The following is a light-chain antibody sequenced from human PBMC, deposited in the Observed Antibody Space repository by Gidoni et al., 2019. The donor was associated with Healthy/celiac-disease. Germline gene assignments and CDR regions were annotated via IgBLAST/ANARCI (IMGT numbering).Light chain of an antibody. V-gene: IGKV3-20*01. CDR2: GAS. J-gene: IGKJ1*01. CDR3: QQYGSSPS. Sequence: EIVLTQSPGTLSWSPGERATLSCRASQSVSSSYLAWYQQKPGQAPRLLIYGASSRATGIPDRFSGSGSGTDFTLTISRLEPEDFAGYYCQQYGSSPSFGQGTKVEIK. CDR1: QSVSSSY.